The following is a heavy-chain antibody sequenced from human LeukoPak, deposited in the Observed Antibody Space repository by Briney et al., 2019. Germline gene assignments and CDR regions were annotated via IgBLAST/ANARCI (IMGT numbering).Heavy chain of an antibody. J-gene: IGHJ4*02. CDR2: ISSSGSTI. Sequence: GGSLRLSCAASGFTFSSYEMNWVRQAPGKGLEWASYISSSGSTIYYADSVKGRFTISRDNAKNSLYLQMNSLRAEDTAVYYCARGNLLYFDYWGQGTLVTVSS. CDR1: GFTFSSYE. D-gene: IGHD1-26*01. V-gene: IGHV3-48*03. CDR3: ARGNLLYFDY.